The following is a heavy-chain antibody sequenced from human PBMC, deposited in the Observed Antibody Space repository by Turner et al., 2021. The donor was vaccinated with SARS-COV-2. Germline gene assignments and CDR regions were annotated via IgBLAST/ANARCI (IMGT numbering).Heavy chain of an antibody. D-gene: IGHD2-2*01. CDR1: VYTFTTYY. V-gene: IGHV1-46*01. CDR3: ARDVAGVPAAMGLDD. CDR2: INPSGGST. J-gene: IGHJ4*02. Sequence: QVPLVQSGAAVKQPGASVMVSCKSSVYTFTTYYIHWVRQAPGQGLEWIGIINPSGGSTRYAQKYQGRVTMTMDTSTSKVYMELSSLRTEDTDVYNCARDVAGVPAAMGLDDWGQGTLVTVSS.